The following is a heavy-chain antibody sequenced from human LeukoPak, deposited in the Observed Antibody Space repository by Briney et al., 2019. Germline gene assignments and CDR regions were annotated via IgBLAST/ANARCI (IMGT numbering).Heavy chain of an antibody. CDR2: ISHDGSNK. CDR3: AKDQYCSSTSCSDY. CDR1: GFTFSSYW. V-gene: IGHV3-30*18. J-gene: IGHJ4*02. D-gene: IGHD2-2*01. Sequence: GGSLRLSCAASGFTFSSYWMSWVRQAPGKGLEWVAVISHDGSNKYYADSVKGRFTISRDNSKNTLYLQMNSLRAEDTAMYYCAKDQYCSSTSCSDYWGQGTLVTVSS.